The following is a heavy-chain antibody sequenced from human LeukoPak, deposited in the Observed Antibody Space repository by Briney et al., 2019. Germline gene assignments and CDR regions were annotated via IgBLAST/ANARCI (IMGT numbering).Heavy chain of an antibody. Sequence: GGSLRLSCAASGFTVSSYGMHWVRQAPGKGLEWVAVIWYDGSNKYYADSVKGRFTISRDNSKNTLYLQMNSLRAEDTAVYYCAKDLLWFGEYEDWFDPWGQGTLVTVSS. CDR3: AKDLLWFGEYEDWFDP. CDR1: GFTVSSYG. J-gene: IGHJ5*02. V-gene: IGHV3-33*06. CDR2: IWYDGSNK. D-gene: IGHD3-10*01.